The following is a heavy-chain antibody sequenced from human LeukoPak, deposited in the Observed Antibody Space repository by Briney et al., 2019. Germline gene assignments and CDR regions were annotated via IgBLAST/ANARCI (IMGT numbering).Heavy chain of an antibody. V-gene: IGHV3-7*03. J-gene: IGHJ4*02. Sequence: GGSLRLSCAASGFTFSSYYMSWVRQAPGKGLEWVANIKRDGSEKYYVDSVKGRFIVSRDNAKNSLYLQMNSLRAEDTAVYYCAKKSFRSGYSYGTSFDYWGQGTLVTVSS. D-gene: IGHD5-18*01. CDR2: IKRDGSEK. CDR1: GFTFSSYY. CDR3: AKKSFRSGYSYGTSFDY.